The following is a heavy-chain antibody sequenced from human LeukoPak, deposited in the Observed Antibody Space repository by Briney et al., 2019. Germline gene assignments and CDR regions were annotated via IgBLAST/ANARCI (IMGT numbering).Heavy chain of an antibody. CDR2: IYHSGST. V-gene: IGHV4-4*02. CDR1: GGSISSSNW. D-gene: IGHD6-6*01. Sequence: SETLSLTCAVSGGSISSSNWWSWVRQPPGKGLEWIGEIYHSGSTNYNPSLKSRVTISVDKSKNQFSLKLSSVTAADTAVYYCARAAQYSRVSYYYYYMDVWGKGTTVTVSS. CDR3: ARAAQYSRVSYYYYYMDV. J-gene: IGHJ6*03.